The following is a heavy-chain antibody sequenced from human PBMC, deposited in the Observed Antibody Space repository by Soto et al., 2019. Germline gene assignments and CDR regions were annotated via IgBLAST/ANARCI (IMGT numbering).Heavy chain of an antibody. Sequence: QVQLQESGPGLVKPSETLSLICTVSGGSISSYYWSWIRQPPGKGLEWIGYIYYSGSTNYNPSLKSRVTISVDTSKNQFSLKLSSVTAADTAVYYCARHSSSWDNWFDPWGQGTLVTVSS. CDR2: IYYSGST. CDR3: ARHSSSWDNWFDP. CDR1: GGSISSYY. V-gene: IGHV4-59*08. J-gene: IGHJ5*02. D-gene: IGHD6-13*01.